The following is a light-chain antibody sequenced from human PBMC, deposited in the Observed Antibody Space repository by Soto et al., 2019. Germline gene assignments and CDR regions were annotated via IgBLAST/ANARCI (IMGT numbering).Light chain of an antibody. J-gene: IGKJ3*01. V-gene: IGKV3-15*01. CDR3: QQYNNSPFT. CDR1: QSVNSN. CDR2: GGS. Sequence: EIVMTQSPATLSVSPGERATLSCRASQSVNSNLAWYQQKPGQAPRLLIYGGSTRAAGIPARFSGSGSGTEFTLTISRLQSEDFAVYYCQQYNNSPFTFGRGTKVDIK.